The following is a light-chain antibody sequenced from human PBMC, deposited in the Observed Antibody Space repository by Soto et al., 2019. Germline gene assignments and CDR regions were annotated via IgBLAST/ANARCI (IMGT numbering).Light chain of an antibody. Sequence: QSVLTQPRSVSGSPGQSVTISCTGTSSDVGGYNYVSWYQQHPGKAPKLMIYDVSKRPSGVPDRLSGSKSGNTASLTISGLQAEDEADYYCCSYAGSYTFEVVFGGGTKLTVL. J-gene: IGLJ2*01. V-gene: IGLV2-11*01. CDR3: CSYAGSYTFEVV. CDR2: DVS. CDR1: SSDVGGYNY.